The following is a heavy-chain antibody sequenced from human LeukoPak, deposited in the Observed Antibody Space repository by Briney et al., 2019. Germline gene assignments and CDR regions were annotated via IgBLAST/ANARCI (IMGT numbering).Heavy chain of an antibody. Sequence: SETLSLTCTVSGGSISSGGYYWSWVRQPPRKGPEWVGYIYHSGSTYYNPSLKSRVTISVDRSKNQFSLKLSSVTAADTAVYYCARGGDCTNGVCYTDYWGQGTLVTVSS. D-gene: IGHD2-8*01. V-gene: IGHV4-30-2*01. J-gene: IGHJ4*02. CDR3: ARGGDCTNGVCYTDY. CDR2: IYHSGST. CDR1: GGSISSGGYY.